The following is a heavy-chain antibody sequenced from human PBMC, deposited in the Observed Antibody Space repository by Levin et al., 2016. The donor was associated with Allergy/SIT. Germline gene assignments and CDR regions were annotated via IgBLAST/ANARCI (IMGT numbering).Heavy chain of an antibody. V-gene: IGHV1-2*02. CDR3: ARERQLVPSYYYGMDV. D-gene: IGHD6-13*01. CDR2: INPNTGGT. Sequence: ASVKVSCKASGYSLTDNYVHWVRQAPGQGLEWMGWINPNTGGTDNPRKFQGRVTMTRDTSINTAYMELSRLISDDTAVYYCARERQLVPSYYYGMDVWGQGTTVTVSS. J-gene: IGHJ6*02. CDR1: GYSLTDNY.